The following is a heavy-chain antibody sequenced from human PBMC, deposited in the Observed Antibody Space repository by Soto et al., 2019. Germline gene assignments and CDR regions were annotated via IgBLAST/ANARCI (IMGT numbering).Heavy chain of an antibody. J-gene: IGHJ4*02. D-gene: IGHD6-19*01. CDR3: AYSTGWYRIDN. CDR2: IFHTGST. CDR1: GDSISSSKW. V-gene: IGHV4-4*02. Sequence: QVQLQESGPGRVKSSGTLSLTCGVSGDSISSSKWWRWVRQPPGKGLEWIGEIFHTGSTNYNPSLSRLVTISIDKPKNQFFLRMSSVTAADTAVYYCAYSTGWYRIDNWGQGSLVTVSS.